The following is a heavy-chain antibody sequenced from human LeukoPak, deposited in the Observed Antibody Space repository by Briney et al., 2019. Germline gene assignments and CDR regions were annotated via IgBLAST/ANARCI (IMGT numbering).Heavy chain of an antibody. CDR2: INSDGSNT. D-gene: IGHD6-6*01. Sequence: PGGSLRLSCAASGFTFSSYWMHWVRQVPGQGLVWVSHINSDGSNTNYADSVKGRFTISRDNAKNTLYLQMNSLRAEDTAAYYCAGTKYSTSSADYWGQGTLVTVSS. V-gene: IGHV3-74*01. CDR1: GFTFSSYW. CDR3: AGTKYSTSSADY. J-gene: IGHJ4*02.